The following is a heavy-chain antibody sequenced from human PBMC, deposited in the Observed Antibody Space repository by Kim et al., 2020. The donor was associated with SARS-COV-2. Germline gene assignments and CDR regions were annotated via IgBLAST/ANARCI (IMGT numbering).Heavy chain of an antibody. CDR3: AKEAFPGSGWYEDYYYYGMDV. CDR1: GFTFSSYG. J-gene: IGHJ6*02. CDR2: ISYDGSNK. Sequence: GGSLRLSCAASGFTFSSYGMHWVRQAPGKGLEWVAVISYDGSNKYYADSVKGRFTISRDNSKNTLYLQMNSLRAEDTAVYYCAKEAFPGSGWYEDYYYYGMDVWGQGTTVTVSS. D-gene: IGHD6-19*01. V-gene: IGHV3-30*18.